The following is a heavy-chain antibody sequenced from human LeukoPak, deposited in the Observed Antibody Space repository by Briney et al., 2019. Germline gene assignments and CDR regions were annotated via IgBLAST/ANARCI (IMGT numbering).Heavy chain of an antibody. CDR3: ARELGYCSSTSCYGLDY. V-gene: IGHV3-21*01. Sequence: PGGSLRLSRAASGFTFSSYSMNWVRQAPGKGLEWVSSISSSSSYIYYADSVKGRFTISRDNAKNSLYLQMNSLRAEDTAVYYCARELGYCSSTSCYGLDYWGQGTLVTVSS. CDR1: GFTFSSYS. CDR2: ISSSSSYI. D-gene: IGHD2-2*01. J-gene: IGHJ4*02.